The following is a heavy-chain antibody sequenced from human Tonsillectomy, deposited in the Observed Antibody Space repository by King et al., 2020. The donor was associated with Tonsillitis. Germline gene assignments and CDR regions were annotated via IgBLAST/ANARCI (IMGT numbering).Heavy chain of an antibody. D-gene: IGHD3-22*01. CDR2: ISSSSSTI. CDR1: GFTFSSYS. Sequence: VQLVESGGGLVQPGGSLRLSCAASGFTFSSYSMNWVRQAPGKGLEWVSYISSSSSTIYYADSVKGRFTISRDNAENSLYLQMNSLRAEDTAVYYCARAVYYDSSGYGYWYFDLWGRGTLVTVSS. V-gene: IGHV3-48*01. J-gene: IGHJ2*01. CDR3: ARAVYYDSSGYGYWYFDL.